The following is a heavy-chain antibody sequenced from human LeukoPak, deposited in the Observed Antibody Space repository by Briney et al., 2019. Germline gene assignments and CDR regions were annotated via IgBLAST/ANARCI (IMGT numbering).Heavy chain of an antibody. CDR2: INTDGSST. CDR1: GFTFSSYW. V-gene: IGHV3-74*01. J-gene: IGHJ4*02. Sequence: PGGSLRLSCAASGFTFSSYWMHWVRQAPGKGLVWVSGINTDGSSTNYADSVKGRFTISRDNAKNTLYLQMNSLRAEDTAVYYCARDLSGSYSFDYWGQGTLVTVSS. D-gene: IGHD1-26*01. CDR3: ARDLSGSYSFDY.